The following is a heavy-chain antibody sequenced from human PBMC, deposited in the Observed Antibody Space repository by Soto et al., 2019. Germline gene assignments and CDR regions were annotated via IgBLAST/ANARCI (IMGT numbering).Heavy chain of an antibody. CDR2: ISSSSSYI. CDR1: GFTFSSYS. D-gene: IGHD2-2*02. V-gene: IGHV3-21*01. Sequence: EVQLVESGGGLVQPGGSLRLSCAASGFTFSSYSMNWVRQAPGKGLEWVSSISSSSSYIYYADSVKGRFTISRDNAKNSLYLQMNSLRAEDTAVYYCARGRRSGDIVVVPAAIHFDYWGQGTLVTVSS. J-gene: IGHJ4*02. CDR3: ARGRRSGDIVVVPAAIHFDY.